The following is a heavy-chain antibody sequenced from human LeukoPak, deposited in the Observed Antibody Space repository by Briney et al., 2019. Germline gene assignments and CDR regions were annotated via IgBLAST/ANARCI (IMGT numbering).Heavy chain of an antibody. J-gene: IGHJ3*02. CDR2: IYYSGSS. D-gene: IGHD2-15*01. CDR1: GGSINNYY. V-gene: IGHV4-59*08. Sequence: PSETLSLTCSVSGGSINNYYWSWIRQPPGRGLEWIGYIYYSGSSNYNPSLKSRVTMSVDASENQFSLELSSVTAADTALYYCARRPRGWYAFEIWGLGTMVTVSS. CDR3: ARRPRGWYAFEI.